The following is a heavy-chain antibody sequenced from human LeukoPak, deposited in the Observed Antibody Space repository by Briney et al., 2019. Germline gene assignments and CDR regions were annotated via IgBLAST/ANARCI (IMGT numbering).Heavy chain of an antibody. V-gene: IGHV3-7*01. CDR1: GFTFSSYW. D-gene: IGHD2-21*02. CDR3: ARVLVGVTALLGGGDY. Sequence: PGGSLRLSCAASGFTFSSYWMSWVRQAPGKGLEWVANIKQDGSEKYYVDSVKGRFTISRDNAKNSLYLQMNSLRAEDTAVYYCARVLVGVTALLGGGDYWGQGILVTVSS. J-gene: IGHJ4*02. CDR2: IKQDGSEK.